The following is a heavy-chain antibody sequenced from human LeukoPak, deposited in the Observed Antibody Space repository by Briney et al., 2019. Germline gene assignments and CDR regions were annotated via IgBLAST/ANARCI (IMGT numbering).Heavy chain of an antibody. CDR2: IRYDGSNK. CDR3: AKGGYYDSTKPDS. J-gene: IGHJ4*02. CDR1: GFTFSSYG. Sequence: GGSLRLSCAASGFTFSSYGMHWVRQAPGKGLDWVTFIRYDGSNKYYADSVKGRFTISRDNSKNTLYLQMNSLRAEDTAVYYCAKGGYYDSTKPDSWGQGTLVTVSS. V-gene: IGHV3-30*02. D-gene: IGHD3-22*01.